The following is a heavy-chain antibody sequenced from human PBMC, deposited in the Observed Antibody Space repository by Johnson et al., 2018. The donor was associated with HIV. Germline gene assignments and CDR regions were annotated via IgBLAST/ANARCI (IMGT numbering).Heavy chain of an antibody. V-gene: IGHV3-33*06. D-gene: IGHD6-13*01. CDR1: GFTFSTYG. Sequence: QVQLVESGGGVVQPGRSLRLSCAASGFTFSTYGMHWVRQAPGKGLEWVAVMWYDGSNRYYADSVTGRCTISSDNSKNTLYLQMNSMRAADTAVYYCAKDQGSSSWSNYAFDIWGQGTMVTVSS. CDR3: AKDQGSSSWSNYAFDI. J-gene: IGHJ3*02. CDR2: MWYDGSNR.